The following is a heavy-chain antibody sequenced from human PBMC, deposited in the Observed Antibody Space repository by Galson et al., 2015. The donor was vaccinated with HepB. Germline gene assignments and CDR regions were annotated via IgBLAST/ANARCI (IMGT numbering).Heavy chain of an antibody. CDR3: LRVIRGAHYMDV. Sequence: SLRLSCAASGFSLSASGVHWVRQASGKGLEWVGRILSQPNTYATAYGASVQGRFTISRDDSENMAYPQMNSLKTEDSGVYYCLRVIRGAHYMDVWGKGTTVTVSS. D-gene: IGHD2-21*01. CDR1: GFSLSASG. V-gene: IGHV3-73*01. J-gene: IGHJ6*03. CDR2: ILSQPNTYAT.